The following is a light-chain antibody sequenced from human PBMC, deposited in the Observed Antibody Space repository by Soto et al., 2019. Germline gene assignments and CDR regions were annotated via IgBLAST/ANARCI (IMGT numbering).Light chain of an antibody. Sequence: DIVMTQPPDSLAVSLGERATINCKSSQSVLYSSDNKNYLAWYQQKPGQPPKLLIYWASTRESGVPDRFSGSGSGTDFTLSISSLQAEDVTLYYCQQYYSTPPTFGQGTKVDIK. CDR1: QSVLYSSDNKNY. V-gene: IGKV4-1*01. CDR3: QQYYSTPPT. J-gene: IGKJ1*01. CDR2: WAS.